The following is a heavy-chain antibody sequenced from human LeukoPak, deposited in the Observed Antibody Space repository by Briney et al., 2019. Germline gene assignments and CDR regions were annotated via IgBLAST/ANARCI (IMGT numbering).Heavy chain of an antibody. V-gene: IGHV4-34*01. Sequence: SETLSLTCAVYGGSFSGYYWSWIRQPPGKGLEWIGEINHSGSTNYNPSLKSRVTISVDTSKNQFSLKLSSVTAADTAVYYCARGHMDFWCGYLRWFDPWSQGTLVTVSS. CDR3: ARGHMDFWCGYLRWFDP. CDR1: GGSFSGYY. CDR2: INHSGST. J-gene: IGHJ5*02. D-gene: IGHD3-3*01.